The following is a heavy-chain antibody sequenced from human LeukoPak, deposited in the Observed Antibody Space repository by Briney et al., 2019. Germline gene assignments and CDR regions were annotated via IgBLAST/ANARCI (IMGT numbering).Heavy chain of an antibody. CDR3: ARGYSYGYGYELFWY. V-gene: IGHV4-39*07. D-gene: IGHD5-18*01. J-gene: IGHJ4*02. Sequence: PSETLSLTCTVSGGSISSGYHWGWIRQPPGKGLEWIGSIYYSGSTNYNPSLKSRVTISVDTSKNQFSLKLSSVTAADTAVYYCARGYSYGYGYELFWYWGQGTLVTVSS. CDR1: GGSISSGYH. CDR2: IYYSGST.